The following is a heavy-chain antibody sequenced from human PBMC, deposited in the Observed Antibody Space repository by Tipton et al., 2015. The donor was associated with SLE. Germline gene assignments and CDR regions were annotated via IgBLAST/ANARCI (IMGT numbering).Heavy chain of an antibody. J-gene: IGHJ4*02. CDR3: AKDTGSFDY. V-gene: IGHV3-23*01. Sequence: SLRLSCAASGFIFNNYAMTWVRQAPGKGLEWVSAISSNGVNTFYADSVKGRFTISRDNSRNTLYLQMNSLRAEDTALYYCAKDTGSFDYWGQGTLVTVSS. D-gene: IGHD2-8*02. CDR1: GFIFNNYA. CDR2: ISSNGVNT.